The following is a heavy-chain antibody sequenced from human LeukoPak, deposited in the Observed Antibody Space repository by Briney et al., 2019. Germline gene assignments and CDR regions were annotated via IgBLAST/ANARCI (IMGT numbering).Heavy chain of an antibody. CDR2: ISGSGGST. CDR1: GFTFSSYG. D-gene: IGHD3-3*01. CDR3: AKDLVDLEWLLIAL. Sequence: PGGSLRLSCAASGFTFSSYGMSWVRQAPGKGLEWVSAISGSGGSTYYADSVKGRFTISRDNSKNTLYLQMNSLRAEDTAVYYCAKDLVDLEWLLIALWGQGTLVTVSS. J-gene: IGHJ4*02. V-gene: IGHV3-23*01.